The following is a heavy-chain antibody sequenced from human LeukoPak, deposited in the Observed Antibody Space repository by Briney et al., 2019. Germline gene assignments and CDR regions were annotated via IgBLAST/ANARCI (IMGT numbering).Heavy chain of an antibody. CDR3: ARDSSSGYYYWFDP. Sequence: PGGSLRLSCAASGFTFSSYWMHWVRQAPGKGLVWVSRINTDGSSTSYADSVKGRFTTSRDNAKNSLYLQMNSLRAEDSAVYYCARDSSSGYYYWFDPWGQGTLVIVSS. V-gene: IGHV3-74*01. J-gene: IGHJ5*02. CDR1: GFTFSSYW. CDR2: INTDGSST. D-gene: IGHD3-22*01.